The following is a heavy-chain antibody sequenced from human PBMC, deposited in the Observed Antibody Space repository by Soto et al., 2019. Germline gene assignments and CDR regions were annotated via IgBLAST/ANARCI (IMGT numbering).Heavy chain of an antibody. V-gene: IGHV1-18*01. Sequence: QVQLVQSGAEVKKPGASVKVSCKASGYTFTRSGISWVRQAPGQGLEWMGWISTYNGDTNYAQTFQGRVTMTTDTSTSTVHMEGRSLRSGDTAVYYCAREGVAPYYYYGMDVWGQGTPVTVSS. CDR3: AREGVAPYYYYGMDV. D-gene: IGHD5-12*01. CDR2: ISTYNGDT. J-gene: IGHJ6*02. CDR1: GYTFTRSG.